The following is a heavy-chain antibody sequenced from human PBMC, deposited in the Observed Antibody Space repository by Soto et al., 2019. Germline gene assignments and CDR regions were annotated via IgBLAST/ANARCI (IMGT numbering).Heavy chain of an antibody. J-gene: IGHJ4*02. CDR2: IYSSGST. Sequence: SETLSLTCTVSGCSVSSDGFYWTWIRQLPGRGVEWIGDIYSSGSTYYNPSLKSRVTISVDTSKNQCSLRLTSGYAADTAVYYCSRAARAVPGKAYYFDHWGQGALVAVSS. V-gene: IGHV4-31*03. CDR1: GCSVSSDGFY. CDR3: SRAARAVPGKAYYFDH. D-gene: IGHD6-19*01.